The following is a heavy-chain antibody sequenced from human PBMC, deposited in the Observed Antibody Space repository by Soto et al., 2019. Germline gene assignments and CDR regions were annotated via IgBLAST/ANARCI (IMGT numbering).Heavy chain of an antibody. J-gene: IGHJ2*01. V-gene: IGHV4-59*01. CDR1: GGSISSYY. CDR3: ARAWYPNWYFDL. CDR2: IYYSGST. D-gene: IGHD1-20*01. Sequence: QVQLQESGPGLVKPSETLSLTCTVSGGSISSYYWSWIRQPPGKGLEWIGYIYYSGSTNYNPSLKSRVTISVDTSKNQFSLKLSSVTAADTAVYYCARAWYPNWYFDLWGRGTLVTVSS.